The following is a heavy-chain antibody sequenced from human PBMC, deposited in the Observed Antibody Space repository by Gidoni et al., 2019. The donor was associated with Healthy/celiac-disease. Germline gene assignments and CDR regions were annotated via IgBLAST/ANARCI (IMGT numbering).Heavy chain of an antibody. J-gene: IGHJ2*01. CDR1: GGSISRGSYY. Sequence: QVQLQESGPGLVKPSQTLSLTCTVSGGSISRGSYYWSWIRQPAGKGLEWIGRIYTSGSTNYNPSLKSRVTISVDTSKNQFSLKLSSVTAADTAVYYCARWGTYYYDSSGYAAWYFDLWGRGTLVTVSS. CDR2: IYTSGST. CDR3: ARWGTYYYDSSGYAAWYFDL. D-gene: IGHD3-22*01. V-gene: IGHV4-61*02.